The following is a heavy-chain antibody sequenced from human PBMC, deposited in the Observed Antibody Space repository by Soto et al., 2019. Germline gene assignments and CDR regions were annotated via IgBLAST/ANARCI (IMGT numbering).Heavy chain of an antibody. Sequence: QVQLVQSGAEVKKPGSSVKVSCKASGNNFNNYFINWVRQVPGQGLEWMGGINPMVRITQYRQQFQGRITVTADRSTGNSSMELSGLESEDTAVYYCAGDAPPRSGIYYGMDVWGQGTTITVSS. J-gene: IGHJ6*02. D-gene: IGHD3-10*01. CDR2: INPMVRIT. CDR3: AGDAPPRSGIYYGMDV. CDR1: GNNFNNYF. V-gene: IGHV1-69*17.